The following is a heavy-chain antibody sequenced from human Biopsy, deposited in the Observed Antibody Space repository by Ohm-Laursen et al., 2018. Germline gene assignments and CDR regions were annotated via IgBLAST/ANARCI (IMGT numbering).Heavy chain of an antibody. CDR3: AADINVWNVNY. CDR2: FALENGKT. CDR1: GYTLTELS. V-gene: IGHV1-24*01. Sequence: ASVKVSCKVSGYTLTELSMHWVRQAPGRGLEWMGGFALENGKTIYAQKFQGRVTMTEDTSTDTAYMELSSLRSEDTAVYYCAADINVWNVNYWGQGTQVTVSS. D-gene: IGHD1-1*01. J-gene: IGHJ4*02.